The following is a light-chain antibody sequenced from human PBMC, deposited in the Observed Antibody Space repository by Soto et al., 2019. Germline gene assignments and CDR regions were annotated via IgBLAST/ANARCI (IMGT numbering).Light chain of an antibody. Sequence: QSVLTQPASVSGSPGQSITISCTGTSSDVGAYNRVSWYQQHSGKAPKLMIYEVSNRPSGVSNRFSGSKSGNTASLTISGLQAEDGADYYCLSYTTSSSYVFGTGTKVTVL. CDR2: EVS. CDR1: SSDVGAYNR. V-gene: IGLV2-14*01. J-gene: IGLJ1*01. CDR3: LSYTTSSSYV.